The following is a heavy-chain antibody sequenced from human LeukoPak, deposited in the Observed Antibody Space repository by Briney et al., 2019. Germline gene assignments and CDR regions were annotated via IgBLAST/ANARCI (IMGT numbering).Heavy chain of an antibody. V-gene: IGHV4-39*07. CDR2: IYYSGST. D-gene: IGHD3-22*01. Sequence: PSETLSLTCTVSGGSISSRTSYWGWIRQPPGKGLEWIETIYYSGSTYYNPSLKSRVTMSADTSKNQLSLKLSSVTAADTAVYYCARPYYYDSRIDPWGQGILVTVSS. J-gene: IGHJ5*02. CDR3: ARPYYYDSRIDP. CDR1: GGSISSRTSY.